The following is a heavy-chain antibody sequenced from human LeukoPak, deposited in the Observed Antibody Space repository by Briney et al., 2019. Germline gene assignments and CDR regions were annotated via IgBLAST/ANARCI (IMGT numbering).Heavy chain of an antibody. V-gene: IGHV3-7*01. CDR2: IKQDGSEK. CDR1: GFMFSKYW. D-gene: IGHD5-18*01. J-gene: IGHJ4*02. CDR3: ARDRYSYGYAGLGY. Sequence: PGGSLRLSCATSGFMFSKYWMSWVGQAPGKGLEWVANIKQDGSEKYYVDSVKGRFTISRDNAKNSLYLQMNSLRAEDTAVYYCARDRYSYGYAGLGYWGQGTLVTVSS.